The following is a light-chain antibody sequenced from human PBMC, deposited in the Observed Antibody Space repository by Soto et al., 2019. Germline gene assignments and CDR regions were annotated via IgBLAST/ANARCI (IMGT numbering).Light chain of an antibody. V-gene: IGLV1-40*01. Sequence: QSALTQPPSVSGAPGQRVTISCTGSSSNIGAGYDVHWYQQLPGTAPTLLIYGNGNRPSGVPDRFSGSKSGTSASLAITGLQAEDEADYYCQSYDGSLSAVVFGGGTQLTVL. J-gene: IGLJ7*01. CDR2: GNG. CDR1: SSNIGAGYD. CDR3: QSYDGSLSAVV.